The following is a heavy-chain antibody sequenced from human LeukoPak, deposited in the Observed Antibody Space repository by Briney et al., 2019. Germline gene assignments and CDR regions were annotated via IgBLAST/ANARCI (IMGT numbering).Heavy chain of an antibody. J-gene: IGHJ6*02. CDR3: ARRPYYYDSSGYLYYYYGMDV. D-gene: IGHD3-22*01. Sequence: PSETLSLTCAVYGGSFSGYYWSWIRQPPGKGLEWIGEINHSGSTNYNPSLKSRVTISVDTSKNQFSLKLSSVTAADTAVYYCARRPYYYDSSGYLYYYYGMDVWGQGTTVIVSS. CDR1: GGSFSGYY. V-gene: IGHV4-34*01. CDR2: INHSGST.